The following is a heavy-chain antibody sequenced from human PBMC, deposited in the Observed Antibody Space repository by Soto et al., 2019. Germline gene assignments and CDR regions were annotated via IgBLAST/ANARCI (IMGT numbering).Heavy chain of an antibody. D-gene: IGHD1-1*01. CDR3: ARGGNSVRGAFEI. Sequence: QVQLVESGGGVVQPGNSLRLSCAASGFTFSTHGMHWVRHSPGKGLEWVAVIWYDGGNKYYADSVKGRFTISRDNSKNTLYLQMNSLRAEDTAVYYCARGGNSVRGAFEIWGQGTMVTVSS. V-gene: IGHV3-33*01. J-gene: IGHJ3*02. CDR2: IWYDGGNK. CDR1: GFTFSTHG.